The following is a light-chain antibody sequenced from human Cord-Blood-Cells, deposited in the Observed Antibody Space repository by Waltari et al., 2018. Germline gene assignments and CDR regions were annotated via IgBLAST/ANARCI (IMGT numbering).Light chain of an antibody. V-gene: IGKV3-20*01. J-gene: IGKJ5*01. CDR1: QSVSSSY. Sequence: VLTQSPGTMSLSPGDRATLSCRASQSVSSSYLAWYQQKPGQAPRLLIYGASSRATGITDRFSGSGSETDFTLTISRLEPEDVAVYYCQQYGSSPPITFGQGTRLEIK. CDR3: QQYGSSPPIT. CDR2: GAS.